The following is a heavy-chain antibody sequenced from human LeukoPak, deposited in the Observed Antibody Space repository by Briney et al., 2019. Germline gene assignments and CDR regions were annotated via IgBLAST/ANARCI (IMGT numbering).Heavy chain of an antibody. D-gene: IGHD3-16*02. CDR3: ARGLGYDYVWGSYRPNWFDP. CDR1: GDSVSSNSAA. Sequence: SQTLSLTCAISGDSVSSNSAAWNWIRQSPSRGLEWLGRTYYRSKWYNDYAVSVISRITINPDTSKNQFSLQLNSVTPEDTAVYYCARGLGYDYVWGSYRPNWFDPWGQGTLVTVSS. V-gene: IGHV6-1*01. CDR2: TYYRSKWYN. J-gene: IGHJ5*02.